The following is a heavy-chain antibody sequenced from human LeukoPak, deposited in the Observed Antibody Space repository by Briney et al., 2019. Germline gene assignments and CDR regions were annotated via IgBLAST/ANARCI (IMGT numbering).Heavy chain of an antibody. J-gene: IGHJ4*02. CDR3: ARGQACSSTSCYGFDY. CDR2: ISSSSSTI. Sequence: GGPLRLSCAAAAFTFSSYSMNWVRQAPGKGLEWVSYISSSSSTIYYADSVKGRFTISRDNAKNSLYLQMNSLRADVSAVNYCARGQACSSTSCYGFDYWGQGTLVTVSS. CDR1: AFTFSSYS. D-gene: IGHD2-2*01. V-gene: IGHV3-48*01.